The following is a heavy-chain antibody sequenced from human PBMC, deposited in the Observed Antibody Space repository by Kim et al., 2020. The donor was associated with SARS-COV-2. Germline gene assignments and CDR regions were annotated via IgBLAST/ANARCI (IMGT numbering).Heavy chain of an antibody. J-gene: IGHJ4*02. CDR1: GGSISSYY. Sequence: ETLSLTCTVSGGSISSYYWSWIRQPPGKGLEWIGYIYYSGSTNYNPSLKSRVTISVDTSKNQFSLKLSPVTAADTAVYYCARGRGRSSGYDQRDYWGQG. CDR2: IYYSGST. D-gene: IGHD6-13*01. V-gene: IGHV4-59*01. CDR3: ARGRGRSSGYDQRDY.